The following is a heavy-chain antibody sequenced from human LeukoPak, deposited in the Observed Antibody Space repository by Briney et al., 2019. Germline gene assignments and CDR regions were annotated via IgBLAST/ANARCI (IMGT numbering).Heavy chain of an antibody. CDR1: GGSFSGYY. CDR2: INHSGST. CDR3: ARTPLTGTTKGYFDY. D-gene: IGHD1-7*01. V-gene: IGHV4-34*01. Sequence: PSETLSLTCAVYGGSFSGYYWSWIRQPPGKGPEWIGEINHSGSTNYNPSLKSRVTISVDTSKNQFSLKLSSVTAADTAVYYCARTPLTGTTKGYFDYWGQGTLVTVSS. J-gene: IGHJ4*02.